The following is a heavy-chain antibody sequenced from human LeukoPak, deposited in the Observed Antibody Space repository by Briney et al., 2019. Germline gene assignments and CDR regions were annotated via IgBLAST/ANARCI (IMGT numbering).Heavy chain of an antibody. D-gene: IGHD6-19*01. Sequence: PSETLSLTCAVYGGSFSGYYWSWIRQPPGKGLEWIGEINHSGSTNYNPSLKSRVTISVDTSKNQFSLKLSSVTAADTAVYYCAARSIAVAGGFDPWGQGTLVTVSS. CDR2: INHSGST. J-gene: IGHJ5*02. V-gene: IGHV4-34*01. CDR3: AARSIAVAGGFDP. CDR1: GGSFSGYY.